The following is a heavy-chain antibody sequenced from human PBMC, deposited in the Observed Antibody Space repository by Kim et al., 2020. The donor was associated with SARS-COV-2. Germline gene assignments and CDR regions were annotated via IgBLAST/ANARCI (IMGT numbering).Heavy chain of an antibody. CDR3: ARVSWGYYGSKYYYYGMDV. V-gene: IGHV4-4*07. CDR1: GGSISSYY. CDR2: IYTSGST. J-gene: IGHJ6*02. D-gene: IGHD3-10*01. Sequence: SETLSLTCTVSGGSISSYYWSWIRQPAGKGLEWIGRIYTSGSTNYNPSLKSRVTMSVDTSKNQFSLKLSSVTAADTAGYYCARVSWGYYGSKYYYYGMDVWGQGTTGTVSS.